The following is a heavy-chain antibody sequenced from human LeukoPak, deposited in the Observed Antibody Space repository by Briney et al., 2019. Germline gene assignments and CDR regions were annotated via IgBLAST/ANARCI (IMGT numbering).Heavy chain of an antibody. CDR3: ARDLVVVAATGRDYYYGMDV. D-gene: IGHD2-15*01. V-gene: IGHV1-18*01. CDR2: ISAYNGNT. Sequence: ASVRVSFKASGYTFTSYGISWVRQAPGQGLEWMGWISAYNGNTNYAQKLQGRVTMTTDTSTSTAYMELRSLRSDDTAVYYCARDLVVVAATGRDYYYGMDVWGQGTTVTVSS. CDR1: GYTFTSYG. J-gene: IGHJ6*02.